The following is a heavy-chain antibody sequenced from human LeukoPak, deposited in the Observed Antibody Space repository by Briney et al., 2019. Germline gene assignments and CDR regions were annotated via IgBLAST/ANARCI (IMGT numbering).Heavy chain of an antibody. J-gene: IGHJ4*02. CDR3: ARSYYYFDY. D-gene: IGHD3-10*01. Sequence: GGSLRLSCAASGFTFSNYGMHWVRQAPGKGLEWVAVISYDGSNKYYADSVKGRFTISRDNSKNTPYLQMNSLRVEDTAVYYCARSYYYFDYWGQGTLVTVSS. CDR1: GFTFSNYG. CDR2: ISYDGSNK. V-gene: IGHV3-30*03.